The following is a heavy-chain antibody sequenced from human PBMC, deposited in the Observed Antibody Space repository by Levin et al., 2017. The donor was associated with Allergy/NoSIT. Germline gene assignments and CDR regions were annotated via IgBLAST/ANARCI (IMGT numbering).Heavy chain of an antibody. J-gene: IGHJ4*02. CDR1: IGSINNNY. V-gene: IGHV4-59*08. D-gene: IGHD3-10*01. Sequence: SETLSLTCTVSIGSINNNYWSWIRQPPGKGLEWIGYISYTGYAIYTPSLEGRVTMSVDMSKNHFSLNLRFVTAADTAVYYCAKHTGPYAQREFDFWGQGTLVTVSS. CDR3: AKHTGPYAQREFDF. CDR2: ISYTGYA.